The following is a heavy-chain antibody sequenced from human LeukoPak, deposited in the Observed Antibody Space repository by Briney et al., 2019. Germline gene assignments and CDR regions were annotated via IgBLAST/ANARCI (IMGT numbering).Heavy chain of an antibody. V-gene: IGHV4-39*07. J-gene: IGHJ6*04. CDR1: SGSIRSTNHY. Sequence: SGTLSLTCTVSSGSIRSTNHYWGWIRQPPGKGLEWIGNIYYTGSTYYSVPLKSRLTISVDTSENQFSLKLSSVTAADAAVYYCARQDVWGKGTTVTVSS. CDR2: IYYTGST. CDR3: ARQDV.